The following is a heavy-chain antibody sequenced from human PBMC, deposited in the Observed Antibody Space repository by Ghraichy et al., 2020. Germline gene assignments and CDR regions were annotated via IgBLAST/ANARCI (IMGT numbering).Heavy chain of an antibody. Sequence: GGSLRLSCGASGFTFDDYTMSWVRQGPGRGLEWVSLISWDGGRTYYADSVKGRFTISRDNSKNSLYLQMNSLRTEDTAFYYCARREDSTYYFDLWGRGTLVTVSS. CDR1: GFTFDDYT. D-gene: IGHD2-15*01. CDR3: ARREDSTYYFDL. CDR2: ISWDGGRT. J-gene: IGHJ2*01. V-gene: IGHV3-43*01.